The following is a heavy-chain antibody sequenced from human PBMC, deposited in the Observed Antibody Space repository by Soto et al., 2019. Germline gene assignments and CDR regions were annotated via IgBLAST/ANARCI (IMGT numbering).Heavy chain of an antibody. V-gene: IGHV5-51*01. CDR2: MFPGDSDT. D-gene: IGHD6-19*01. CDR1: GYSFTTYW. CDR3: ARVPDSSLGTMDV. J-gene: IGHJ6*02. Sequence: GESLKISCKGSGYSFTTYWIGWVRQLPGQGVEWMGVMFPGDSDTRYSPSFQGQVTMSADPSTNTAYLEWSSLKAADSAMYYCARVPDSSLGTMDVWGQGTTVTVSS.